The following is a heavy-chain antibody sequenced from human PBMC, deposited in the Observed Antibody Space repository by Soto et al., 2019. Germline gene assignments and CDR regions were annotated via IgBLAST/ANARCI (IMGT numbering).Heavy chain of an antibody. CDR1: GGSISGYY. J-gene: IGHJ4*02. CDR2: MYSSGST. V-gene: IGHV4-4*07. CDR3: ARGDIEYSTSQLDY. Sequence: LSLTCSVSGGSISGYYWSWVRQPAGKGLEWIGRMYSSGSTNYSPSLKSRVTMSEDTSKNQVSLKLRSVTAADTAVYYCARGDIEYSTSQLDYWGPGTLVTVSS. D-gene: IGHD6-6*01.